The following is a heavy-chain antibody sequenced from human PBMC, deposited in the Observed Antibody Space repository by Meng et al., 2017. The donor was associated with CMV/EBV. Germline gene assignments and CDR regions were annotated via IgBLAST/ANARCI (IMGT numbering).Heavy chain of an antibody. Sequence: GESLKISCAASGFTFSSYSMNWVRQAPGKGLEWVSSISSSSYIYYADSVEGRFTISRDNAKNSLYLQINSLRAEDTAVYYCARVGYSNYEPLYYYYGMDVWGQGTTVTVSS. CDR2: ISSSSYI. V-gene: IGHV3-21*01. D-gene: IGHD4-11*01. CDR1: GFTFSSYS. J-gene: IGHJ6*02. CDR3: ARVGYSNYEPLYYYYGMDV.